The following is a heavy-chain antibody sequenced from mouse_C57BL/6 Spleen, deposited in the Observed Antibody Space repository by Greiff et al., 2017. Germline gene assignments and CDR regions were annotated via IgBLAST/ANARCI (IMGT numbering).Heavy chain of an antibody. V-gene: IGHV14-2*01. CDR3: ARRSNYVEDYFDY. Sequence: EVQLQQSGAELVKPGASVKLSCTASGFNIKDYYMHWVKQRTEQGLEWIGRIDPEDGETKYATKFQGKATIPADTSSNTAYLQLSSLTSEDTAVYYCARRSNYVEDYFDYWGQGTTLTVSS. D-gene: IGHD2-5*01. J-gene: IGHJ2*01. CDR1: GFNIKDYY. CDR2: IDPEDGET.